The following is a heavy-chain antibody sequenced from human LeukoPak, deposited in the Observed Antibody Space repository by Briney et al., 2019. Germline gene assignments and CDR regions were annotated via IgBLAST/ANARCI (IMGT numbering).Heavy chain of an antibody. CDR3: ARAVARYSSSSPYFDY. Sequence: SVKVSCKASGCTFSSYAISWGRQAPGQGLEWMGGIIPIFDTANYAQKFQGRVTITTDESTSAAYMELSSLRSEDTAVYYCARAVARYSSSSPYFDYRGQGTLVNVSS. CDR2: IIPIFDTA. V-gene: IGHV1-69*05. J-gene: IGHJ4*02. CDR1: GCTFSSYA. D-gene: IGHD6-6*01.